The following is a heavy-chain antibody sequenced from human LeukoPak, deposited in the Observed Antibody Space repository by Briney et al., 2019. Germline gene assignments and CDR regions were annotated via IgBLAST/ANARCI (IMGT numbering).Heavy chain of an antibody. D-gene: IGHD3-22*01. CDR1: GGTFSSYA. J-gene: IGHJ3*02. V-gene: IGHV1-69*13. CDR2: IIPIFGTA. CDR3: ATPLGNYDSSGYYSTGAFDI. Sequence: SVKVSCKASGGTFSSYAISWVRQAPGQGLEWMGGIIPIFGTANYAQKFQGRVTITADESTSTAYMELSSLRSEDTAVYYCATPLGNYDSSGYYSTGAFDIWGQGTMVTVSS.